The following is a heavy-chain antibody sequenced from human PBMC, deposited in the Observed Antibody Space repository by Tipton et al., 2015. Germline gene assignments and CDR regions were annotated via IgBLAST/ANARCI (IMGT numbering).Heavy chain of an antibody. D-gene: IGHD6-13*01. CDR3: ARLFYSTSWYWFDP. Sequence: TLSLTCNVSGGSISSYFWSWIRQSPGMGLEWIGYVYFTGTTNYNPSFKSRVTMSVDTSKNQFSLKLSSVTAADTAVYYCARLFYSTSWYWFDPWGQGTLVTVSS. CDR1: GGSISSYF. V-gene: IGHV4-59*07. J-gene: IGHJ5*02. CDR2: VYFTGTT.